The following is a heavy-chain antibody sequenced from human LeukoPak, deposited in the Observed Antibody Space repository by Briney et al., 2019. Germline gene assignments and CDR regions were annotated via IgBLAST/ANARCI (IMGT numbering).Heavy chain of an antibody. Sequence: GGSLRLSCAASGFSFSSYSMNWVRQAPGKGLEWVSYITSSSSKTIYYADSVKGRFTISRDNAKNSLSLQMHSLRAEDTAVYYCARGQKSVGRVLAGTTTYNYYYYMDVWGKGTTVTVSS. V-gene: IGHV3-48*01. CDR1: GFSFSSYS. J-gene: IGHJ6*03. CDR2: ITSSSSKTI. CDR3: ARGQKSVGRVLAGTTTYNYYYYMDV. D-gene: IGHD6-19*01.